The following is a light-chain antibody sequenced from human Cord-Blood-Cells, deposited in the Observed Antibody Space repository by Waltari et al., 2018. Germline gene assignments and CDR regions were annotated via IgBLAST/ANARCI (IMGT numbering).Light chain of an antibody. CDR1: QSVLYSSNNKNY. J-gene: IGKJ3*01. CDR3: QQYYSTPFT. Sequence: DIVMTQSPDSLAVSLGGRATINCKSSQSVLYSSNNKNYLAWYQQKPGQPPKLLIYWASTRESVVPDRFSGSGSGTDFTLTISSLQAEDVAVYYCQQYYSTPFTFGPGTKVDIK. V-gene: IGKV4-1*01. CDR2: WAS.